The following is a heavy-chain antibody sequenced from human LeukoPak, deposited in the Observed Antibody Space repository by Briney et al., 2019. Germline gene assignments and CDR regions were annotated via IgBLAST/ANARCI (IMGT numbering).Heavy chain of an antibody. CDR2: IYYSGTT. CDR3: ARRSVTLAD. D-gene: IGHD3-3*01. J-gene: IGHJ4*02. V-gene: IGHV4-39*01. CDR1: GGSISSSGYY. Sequence: SETLSLTCTVSGGSISSSGYYWGWIRQPPGQGLEWIGSIYYSGTTYYNPSLKSRVTISADTSKNQFSLKLTSVTAADTAVYYCARRSVTLADWGQGTLVTVSS.